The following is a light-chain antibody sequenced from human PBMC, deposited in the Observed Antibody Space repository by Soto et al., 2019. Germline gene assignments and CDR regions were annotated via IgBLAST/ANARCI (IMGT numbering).Light chain of an antibody. Sequence: EIVMTQSPSSLSVSPGERATLSCRASQSVTANLAWYQQKPGQAPRLLIYNGVTRATGIPARFTGSGSGREYTLTINSRQSEDVAMYYCQQYNTWPPFTFGPGTKVELK. V-gene: IGKV3-15*01. CDR2: NGV. CDR1: QSVTAN. J-gene: IGKJ3*01. CDR3: QQYNTWPPFT.